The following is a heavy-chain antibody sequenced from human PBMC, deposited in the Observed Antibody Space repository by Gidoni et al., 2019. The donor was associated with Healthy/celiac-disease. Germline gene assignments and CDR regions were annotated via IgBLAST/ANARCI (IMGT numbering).Heavy chain of an antibody. CDR1: GYSFTRYW. V-gene: IGHV5-51*01. J-gene: IGHJ5*02. Sequence: EVQLVQSGAEVKKPGESLKISCKGSGYSFTRYWIGWVRQMPGKGLEWMGIIYPGDSDTRYSPSFQGQVTISADKSISTAYLQWSSLKASDTAMYYCARELGYCTNGVCGGWFDPWGQGTLVTVSS. D-gene: IGHD2-8*01. CDR2: IYPGDSDT. CDR3: ARELGYCTNGVCGGWFDP.